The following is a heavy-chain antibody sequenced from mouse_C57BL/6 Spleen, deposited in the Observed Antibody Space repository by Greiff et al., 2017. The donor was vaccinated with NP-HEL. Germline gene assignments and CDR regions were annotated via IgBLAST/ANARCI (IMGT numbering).Heavy chain of an antibody. J-gene: IGHJ4*01. CDR1: GYTFTSYW. Sequence: QVNVKQSGTELVKPGASVKLSCKASGYTFTSYWMHWVKQRPGQGLEWIGNINPSNGGTNYNEKFKSKATLTVDKSSSTAYMQLSSLTSEDSAVYYCARFYYGSSYAMDYWGQGTSVTVSS. CDR2: INPSNGGT. CDR3: ARFYYGSSYAMDY. D-gene: IGHD1-1*01. V-gene: IGHV1-53*01.